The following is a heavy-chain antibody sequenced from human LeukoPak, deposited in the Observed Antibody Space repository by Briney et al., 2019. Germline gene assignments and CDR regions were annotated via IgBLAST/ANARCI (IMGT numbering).Heavy chain of an antibody. V-gene: IGHV1-18*01. D-gene: IGHD4-17*01. CDR2: ISAHNGKT. CDR1: GYTFSSYG. CDR3: ARDLRLDYGGNSDSDY. Sequence: GASVKVSCKASGYTFSSYGISWVRQAPGQGLEWMGWISAHNGKTNYAQKFQGRVSMTTDTSTNTAYMELRGLRSDDTAVFYCARDLRLDYGGNSDSDYWGQGTLVTVSS. J-gene: IGHJ4*02.